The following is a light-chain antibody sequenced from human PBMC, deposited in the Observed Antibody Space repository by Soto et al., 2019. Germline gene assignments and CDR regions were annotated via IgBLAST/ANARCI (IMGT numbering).Light chain of an antibody. J-gene: IGLJ2*01. V-gene: IGLV2-14*01. CDR2: DVS. CDR1: SSDVGGYNY. CDR3: SSYTSSSTLVV. Sequence: QSVLTQPASVSGSPGQSITISCTGTSSDVGGYNYVSWYQQHPGKAPKLMIYDVSNRPSGVSNRFSGSKSGNTAYLTISGLQAEDEADYYCSSYTSSSTLVVFGGVTKLTVL.